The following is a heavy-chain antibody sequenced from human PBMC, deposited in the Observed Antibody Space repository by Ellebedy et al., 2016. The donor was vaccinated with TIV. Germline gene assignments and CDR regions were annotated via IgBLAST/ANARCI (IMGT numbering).Heavy chain of an antibody. Sequence: GESLKISCAASGFTFSSYSMNWVRQAPGKGLEWVSYISSSSSTIYYADSVKGRFTISRDNSKNTVYLQVNSLRVEDTAVYYCARDKYYDILTGYYTHYYGMDVWGQGTTVTVSS. V-gene: IGHV3-48*01. CDR3: ARDKYYDILTGYYTHYYGMDV. J-gene: IGHJ6*02. CDR1: GFTFSSYS. CDR2: ISSSSSTI. D-gene: IGHD3-9*01.